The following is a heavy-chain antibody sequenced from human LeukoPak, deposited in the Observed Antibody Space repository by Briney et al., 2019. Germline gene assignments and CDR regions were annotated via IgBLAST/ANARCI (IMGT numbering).Heavy chain of an antibody. Sequence: GGSLRLSCAASGFSFANHGMSCVRQAPGKGLEWVSYISSSGTFIFYADSVKGRFTISRDNAQNSLYLHMNSLRVEDTSVYYCARDPGGDTAVGTFDYWGQGALVTVSS. V-gene: IGHV3-48*01. CDR3: ARDPGGDTAVGTFDY. J-gene: IGHJ4*02. CDR1: GFSFANHG. CDR2: ISSSGTFI. D-gene: IGHD5-18*01.